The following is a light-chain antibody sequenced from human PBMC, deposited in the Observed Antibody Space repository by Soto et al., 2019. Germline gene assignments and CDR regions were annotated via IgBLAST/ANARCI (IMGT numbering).Light chain of an antibody. CDR3: DSYTSSSSYA. J-gene: IGLJ1*01. CDR1: GSDVGAYRY. V-gene: IGLV2-14*01. Sequence: QSALTQPASVSGSPGQSITISCTGTGSDVGAYRYVSWYQQHPGQAPKLIIYDVSNRPSGVSDRFSGSKSGNTASLTISGLQSEDEADYYCDSYTSSSSYAFGTGTKVNVL. CDR2: DVS.